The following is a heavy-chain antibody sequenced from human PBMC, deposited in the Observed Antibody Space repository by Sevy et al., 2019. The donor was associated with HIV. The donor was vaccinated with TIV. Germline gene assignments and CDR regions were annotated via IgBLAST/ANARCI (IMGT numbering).Heavy chain of an antibody. Sequence: ASVKVSCKASGYTFTSYGISWVRQAPGQGLEWMGWISAYNGNTNYAQKLQGRVTMTTDTSTSTAYMELRSLRSDDTAVYYCARDQGYCSGGSCYREYFQHWGQGTLVTVSS. D-gene: IGHD2-15*01. CDR2: ISAYNGNT. CDR3: ARDQGYCSGGSCYREYFQH. CDR1: GYTFTSYG. J-gene: IGHJ1*01. V-gene: IGHV1-18*01.